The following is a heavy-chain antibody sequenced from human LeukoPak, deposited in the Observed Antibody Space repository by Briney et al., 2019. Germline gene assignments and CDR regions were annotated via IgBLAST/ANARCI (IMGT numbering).Heavy chain of an antibody. CDR2: ISGSGGST. CDR3: TRHAAVKAAAGEFDP. D-gene: IGHD6-13*01. V-gene: IGHV3-23*01. J-gene: IGHJ5*02. CDR1: GFTFSSYS. Sequence: GGSLRLSCAASGFTFSSYSMNWVRQAPGKGLEWVSAISGSGGSTYYADSVKGRFTISRDNSKNTLYLQMNSLKTEDTAVYYCTRHAAVKAAAGEFDPWGQGTLVTVSS.